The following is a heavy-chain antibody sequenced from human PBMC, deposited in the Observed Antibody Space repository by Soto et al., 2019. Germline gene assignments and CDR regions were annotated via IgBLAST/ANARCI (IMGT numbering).Heavy chain of an antibody. D-gene: IGHD2-21*02. V-gene: IGHV1-58*01. Sequence: ASVKVSCKASGFTYTSSAVQWVRQARGQRNEWIGWIVVGSGNTNYAQKFQERVTSTRDMSTSTAYMELSSLRSEDTAVSYCASFSTSWGDHCYLKDFSGQGTTDTVS. CDR1: GFTYTSSA. CDR2: IVVGSGNT. J-gene: IGHJ6*02. CDR3: ASFSTSWGDHCYLKDF.